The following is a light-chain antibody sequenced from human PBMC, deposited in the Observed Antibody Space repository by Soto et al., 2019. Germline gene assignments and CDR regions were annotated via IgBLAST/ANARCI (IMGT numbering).Light chain of an antibody. CDR1: QNINNY. CDR2: GAS. V-gene: IGKV1-39*01. Sequence: IQMTQSPSSLSASVGDRGTITCRASQNINNYLNWYQQRPGKAPQLLIYGASILQGGVPSRFSGSGSGTAFTLTISSLQPEDFATSYCQQSNSGPITFGQGTRLEIK. J-gene: IGKJ5*01. CDR3: QQSNSGPIT.